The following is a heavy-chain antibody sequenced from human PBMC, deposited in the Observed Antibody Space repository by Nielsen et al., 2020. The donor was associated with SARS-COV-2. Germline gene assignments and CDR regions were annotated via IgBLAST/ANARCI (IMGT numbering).Heavy chain of an antibody. Sequence: WIRQPPGKGLEWVGRSRNKAYSYTTDYAASVKGRFTISRDDSKNSLYLQMNSLKTEDTAVYYCARSWVGGPEWGDYYFDYWGQGTLVTVSS. J-gene: IGHJ4*02. V-gene: IGHV3-72*01. CDR3: ARSWVGGPEWGDYYFDY. CDR2: SRNKAYSYTT. D-gene: IGHD3-3*01.